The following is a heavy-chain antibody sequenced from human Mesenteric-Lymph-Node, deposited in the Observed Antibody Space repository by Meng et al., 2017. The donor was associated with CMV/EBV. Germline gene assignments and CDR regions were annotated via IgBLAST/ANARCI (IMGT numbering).Heavy chain of an antibody. D-gene: IGHD7-27*01. CDR3: ARDKLGTGAFDI. V-gene: IGHV3-23*01. J-gene: IGHJ3*02. CDR2: IEGNGVTT. Sequence: GESLKISCAASGFTFTLYAVNWVRQAPGKGLEWVSGIEGNGVTTYYADSVKGRFTISRDNSKNTVYLQMNNLRAEDTAVYYCARDKLGTGAFDIWGQGTMVTVSS. CDR1: GFTFTLYA.